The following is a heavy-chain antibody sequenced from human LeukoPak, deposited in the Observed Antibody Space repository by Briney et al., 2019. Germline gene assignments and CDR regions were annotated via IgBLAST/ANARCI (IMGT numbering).Heavy chain of an antibody. CDR2: IWYDGSKE. CDR1: GFTFSGFG. Sequence: GGSLRLSCAASGFTFSGFGMHWVRQAPDKGLEWVAVIWYDGSKEYYADSVKGRFTASRDNSKDTLFLQMNSLRAEDTAVYYCARELVYCSGGSCYSRYYYYYGMDVWGQGTTVTVSS. D-gene: IGHD2-15*01. J-gene: IGHJ6*02. CDR3: ARELVYCSGGSCYSRYYYYYGMDV. V-gene: IGHV3-33*01.